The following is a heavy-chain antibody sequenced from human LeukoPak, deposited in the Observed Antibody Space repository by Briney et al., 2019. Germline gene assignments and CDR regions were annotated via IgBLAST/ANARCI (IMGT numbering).Heavy chain of an antibody. CDR1: GSSISSSSYY. V-gene: IGHV4-39*07. D-gene: IGHD2-15*01. CDR2: IYYSGST. CDR3: ARVRGCSGGSCYSNWFDP. J-gene: IGHJ5*02. Sequence: SETLSLTCTVSGSSISSSSYYWGWIRQPPGKGLEWIGSIYYSGSTYYNPSLKSRVTISVDTSKNQFSLKLSSVTAADTAVYYCARVRGCSGGSCYSNWFDPWGQGTLVTVSS.